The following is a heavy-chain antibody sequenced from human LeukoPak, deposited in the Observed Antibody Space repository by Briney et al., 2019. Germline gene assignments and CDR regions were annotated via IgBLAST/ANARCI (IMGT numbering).Heavy chain of an antibody. CDR2: IYYSGST. Sequence: WVRQPPGKGLEWIGSIYYSGSTYYNPSLESRITVSLDTSKNQFSLKLRFVTAADTAVYYCARDKTFEVVNFFDYWGQGTLVTVSS. V-gene: IGHV4-39*07. J-gene: IGHJ4*02. CDR3: ARDKTFEVVNFFDY. D-gene: IGHD3-3*01.